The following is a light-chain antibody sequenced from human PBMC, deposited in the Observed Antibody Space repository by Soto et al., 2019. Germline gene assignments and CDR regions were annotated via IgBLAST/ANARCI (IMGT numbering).Light chain of an antibody. CDR2: GAS. Sequence: EIVLTQSPGTLSLSPGERATLSCGASQSVSSNFLAWYQQKLGQAPRLLIYGASSRATGIPDRFSGSGSGTDFTLTINRLEPEDFAMYYCQQYGSSMWTFGQGTKVDIK. V-gene: IGKV3-20*01. CDR3: QQYGSSMWT. J-gene: IGKJ1*01. CDR1: QSVSSNF.